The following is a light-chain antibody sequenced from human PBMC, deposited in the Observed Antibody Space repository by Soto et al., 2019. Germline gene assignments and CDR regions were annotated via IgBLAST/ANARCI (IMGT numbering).Light chain of an antibody. CDR2: WAS. Sequence: DRLETPTPGSLAVSLGARATMXCQAVHNVLYSSNNKNYLAWYQQKPGQPPKLLIYWASTRESGVPDRFSGSGSGTDFPLTISSLQAEDVVVYSSQHSYSPPLTFAPGTKVDI. CDR1: HNVLYSSNNKNY. CDR3: QHSYSPPLT. V-gene: IGKV4-1*01. J-gene: IGKJ3*01.